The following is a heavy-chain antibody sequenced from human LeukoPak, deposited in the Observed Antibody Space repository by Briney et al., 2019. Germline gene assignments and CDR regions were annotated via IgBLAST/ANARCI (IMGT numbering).Heavy chain of an antibody. CDR1: GGSISSGYY. J-gene: IGHJ4*02. V-gene: IGHV4-38-2*02. D-gene: IGHD5-12*01. Sequence: SETLSLTCTVSGGSISSGYYWGWIRPPPGKGLEWIGIIYHSGSTYYNPSLKSRVTISVDTSKNQFSLKLSSVTAADTAVYYCAREYSGYDTLDYWGQGTLVTVSS. CDR2: IYHSGST. CDR3: AREYSGYDTLDY.